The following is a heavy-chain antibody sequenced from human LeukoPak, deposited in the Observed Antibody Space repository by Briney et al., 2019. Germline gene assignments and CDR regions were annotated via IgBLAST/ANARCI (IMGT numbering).Heavy chain of an antibody. J-gene: IGHJ4*02. Sequence: GGSLRLSCAASGFPFSSYGIHWVRQAPGKGLEWVAVISSDGGNIYYGESVQGRFIISRDNSINTVYLQMNSLRPEDTAVYYCAKARYGTGPFDYWGQGTLVTVSS. D-gene: IGHD1-1*01. V-gene: IGHV3-30*18. CDR1: GFPFSSYG. CDR2: ISSDGGNI. CDR3: AKARYGTGPFDY.